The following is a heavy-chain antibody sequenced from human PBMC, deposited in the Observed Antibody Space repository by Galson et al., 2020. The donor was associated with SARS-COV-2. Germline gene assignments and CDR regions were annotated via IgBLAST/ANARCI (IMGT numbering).Heavy chain of an antibody. J-gene: IGHJ4*02. Sequence: GGSLRLSCAASGFTFSSYWMHWVRQAPGKGLVWVSRINIDVSSTSYADSVKGRFTISRDNAKNTLYLQMNSLRAEDTAVYYCARDQSLHPGIAVAADYWGQGTLVTVSS. D-gene: IGHD6-19*01. CDR3: ARDQSLHPGIAVAADY. CDR1: GFTFSSYW. V-gene: IGHV3-74*01. CDR2: INIDVSST.